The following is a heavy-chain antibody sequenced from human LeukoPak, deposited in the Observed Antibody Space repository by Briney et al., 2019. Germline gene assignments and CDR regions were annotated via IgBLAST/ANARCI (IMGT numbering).Heavy chain of an antibody. V-gene: IGHV3-23*01. J-gene: IGHJ4*02. Sequence: QSGGSLRLSCAASGFTFSIYAMSWVRQAPGKGLEWGAAIIGSGGSTYYADSVKGRFTISRDNSKNTLYLQMNSLGAEDTAVYYCAKAARITIFGVVIHPFDYWGQGTLVTVSS. CDR2: IIGSGGST. D-gene: IGHD3-3*01. CDR3: AKAARITIFGVVIHPFDY. CDR1: GFTFSIYA.